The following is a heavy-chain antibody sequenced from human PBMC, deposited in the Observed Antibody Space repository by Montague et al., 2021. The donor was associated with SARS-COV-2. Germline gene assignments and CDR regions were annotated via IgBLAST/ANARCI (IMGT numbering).Heavy chain of an antibody. V-gene: IGHV4-39*07. CDR1: AGSLSSRSNY. CDR3: ARDEYNRYWYKY. J-gene: IGHJ4*02. Sequence: SETLSLTCTVSAGSLSSRSNYWGWILQPPGMGLQWIGSVDSAGSTYYSPSLKSRVTISLDTSKNQFSLKLSSVTAADTAAYYCARDEYNRYWYKYWGQGALVTVSS. D-gene: IGHD2-8*02. CDR2: VDSAGST.